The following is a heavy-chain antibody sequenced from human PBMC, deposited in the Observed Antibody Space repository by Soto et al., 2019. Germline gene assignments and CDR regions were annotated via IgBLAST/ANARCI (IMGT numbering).Heavy chain of an antibody. D-gene: IGHD6-6*01. J-gene: IGHJ4*02. V-gene: IGHV1-3*01. CDR2: INAGNGNT. Sequence: ASVKVSCKASGYTFTSYAMHWVRQAPGQRPEWMGWINAGNGNTKYSQKFQGRVTITRDTSASTAHMELSSLRSEDTAVYYCAREGSSGEFDYWGQGTLVTVSS. CDR3: AREGSSGEFDY. CDR1: GYTFTSYA.